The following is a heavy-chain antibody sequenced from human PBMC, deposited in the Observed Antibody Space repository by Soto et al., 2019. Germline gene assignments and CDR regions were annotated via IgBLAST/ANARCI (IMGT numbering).Heavy chain of an antibody. J-gene: IGHJ3*02. Sequence: SVKVSCKASGGTFSRYSISWVRQAPGQGLEWMGGIIPIFGTANYAQKFQGRVTITADESTSTAYMELSSLRSEDTAVYYCARAGASGYDRADAFDIWGQGTMVTVSS. CDR1: GGTFSRYS. D-gene: IGHD5-12*01. V-gene: IGHV1-69*13. CDR2: IIPIFGTA. CDR3: ARAGASGYDRADAFDI.